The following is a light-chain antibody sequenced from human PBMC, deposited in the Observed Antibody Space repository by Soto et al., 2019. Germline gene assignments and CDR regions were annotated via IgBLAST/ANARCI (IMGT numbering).Light chain of an antibody. CDR1: NIGAKS. CDR3: QVWHSSTDNYV. CDR2: DDR. Sequence: SYELTQPPSVSVAPGQTATIICGGDNIGAKSVHWYQQKPGQAPVLVVHDDRDRPSGIPDRFSGSNSGKTATLTISRVEAGDEADYYCQVWHSSTDNYVFGIGTKVTVL. J-gene: IGLJ1*01. V-gene: IGLV3-21*02.